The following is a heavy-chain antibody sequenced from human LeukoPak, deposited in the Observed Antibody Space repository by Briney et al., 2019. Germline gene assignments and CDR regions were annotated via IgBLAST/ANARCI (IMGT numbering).Heavy chain of an antibody. CDR1: GGSFSGYY. J-gene: IGHJ6*02. Sequence: PSETLSLTCAVYGGSFSGYYWSWIRQPPGKGLEWIGEINHSGSTNYNPSLKSRVTISVDTSKNQFSLKLSSVTAADTAVYYCARAQSIFGVVNAYYYYGMDVWGQGATVTVSS. V-gene: IGHV4-34*01. CDR3: ARAQSIFGVVNAYYYYGMDV. D-gene: IGHD3-3*01. CDR2: INHSGST.